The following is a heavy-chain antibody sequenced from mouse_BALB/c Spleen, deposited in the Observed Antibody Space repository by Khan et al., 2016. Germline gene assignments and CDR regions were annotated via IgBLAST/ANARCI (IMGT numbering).Heavy chain of an antibody. CDR3: ARSTTTEEDFDY. J-gene: IGHJ2*01. Sequence: QIQLVQSGPELKKPGETVKISCKASGYTFTNYGMNWVKQAPGKGLKWMGWINTYTGEPTYADDFKGRFAFSLETSASTAYLQINNLKNEDTATYFCARSTTTEEDFDYWGQGTTLTVSS. V-gene: IGHV9-3-1*01. CDR1: GYTFTNYG. D-gene: IGHD1-1*01. CDR2: INTYTGEP.